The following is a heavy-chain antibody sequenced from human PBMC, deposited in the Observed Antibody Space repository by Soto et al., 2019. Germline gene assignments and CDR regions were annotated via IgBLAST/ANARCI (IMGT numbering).Heavy chain of an antibody. V-gene: IGHV1-24*01. Sequence: ASVKVSCKVSGYTLTELSMHWVRQAPGKGLEWMGGFDPEDGGTIYAQKFQGRVTMTEDTSTDTAYMELSSLRSEDTAVYYCARAGFCSTTSCSDAFDISGQGTMVTVSS. CDR1: GYTLTELS. CDR2: FDPEDGGT. CDR3: ARAGFCSTTSCSDAFDI. J-gene: IGHJ3*02. D-gene: IGHD2-2*01.